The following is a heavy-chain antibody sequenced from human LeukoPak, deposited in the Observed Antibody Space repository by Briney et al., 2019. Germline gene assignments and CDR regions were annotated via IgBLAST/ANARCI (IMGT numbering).Heavy chain of an antibody. CDR2: IYYSGST. V-gene: IGHV4-59*08. CDR1: GGSISSYY. Sequence: SETLSLTCTVSGGSISSYYWSWIRQPPGRGLEWIGYIYYSGSTNYNPSLKSRVTISVDTSKNQFSLKLSSVTAADTAVYYCASWGGGIAAAGSFDYWGQGTLVTVSS. CDR3: ASWGGGIAAAGSFDY. D-gene: IGHD6-13*01. J-gene: IGHJ4*02.